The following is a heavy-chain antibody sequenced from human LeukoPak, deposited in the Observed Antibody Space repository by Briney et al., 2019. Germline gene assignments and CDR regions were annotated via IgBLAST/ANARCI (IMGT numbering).Heavy chain of an antibody. CDR1: GFTFSPYW. V-gene: IGHV3-74*01. Sequence: GGSLRLSCAASGFTFSPYWMHWVRHVPGKGLVWVSDINSDGTITHYADSVKGRFTVSRDNAKNSLYLQMNSLRAEDTAVYYCARDQWEEWELLAYFDYWGQGTLVTVSS. J-gene: IGHJ4*02. D-gene: IGHD1-26*01. CDR2: INSDGTIT. CDR3: ARDQWEEWELLAYFDY.